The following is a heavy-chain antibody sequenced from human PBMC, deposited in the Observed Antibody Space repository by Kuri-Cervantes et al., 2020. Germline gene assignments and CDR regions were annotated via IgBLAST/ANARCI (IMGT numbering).Heavy chain of an antibody. Sequence: GSLRLSCTVSGGSISSSSYYWGWIRQPPGKGLEWIGSIYYSGSTYYNPSLKSRVTISVDTSKNQFSLKLSSVTAADTAVYYCARVVHYYDSSGWPFDYWGQGTLVTVSS. V-gene: IGHV4-39*01. J-gene: IGHJ4*02. D-gene: IGHD3-22*01. CDR3: ARVVHYYDSSGWPFDY. CDR2: IYYSGST. CDR1: GGSISSSSYY.